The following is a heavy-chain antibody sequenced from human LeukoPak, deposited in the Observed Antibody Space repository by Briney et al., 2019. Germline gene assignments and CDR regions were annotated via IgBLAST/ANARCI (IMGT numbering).Heavy chain of an antibody. J-gene: IGHJ4*02. Sequence: GGSLRLSCAASGFIFSNYAMHRVRQAPGKGLEWVAVLWYDGSSKLYADSVKGRFTISRDNSKNTLFLQMNSLRAEDTAVYYCAKDLDWGYRYGDYPAGFDSWGQGTLVTVSS. CDR1: GFIFSNYA. CDR2: LWYDGSSK. V-gene: IGHV3-33*06. D-gene: IGHD4-17*01. CDR3: AKDLDWGYRYGDYPAGFDS.